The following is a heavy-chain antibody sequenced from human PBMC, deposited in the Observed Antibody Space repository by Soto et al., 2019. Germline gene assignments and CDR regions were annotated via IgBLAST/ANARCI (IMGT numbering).Heavy chain of an antibody. CDR2: IIPILGIA. Sequence: QVQLVQSGAEVKKPGSSVKVSCKASGGTFSSYTISWVRQAPGQGLEWMGRIIPILGIANYAQKFQGRVTXTXDXXPSTAYMELRSRRSEDTAVYYCAGGRELRVYYFDYWGQGTLVTVSS. CDR1: GGTFSSYT. D-gene: IGHD1-26*01. CDR3: AGGRELRVYYFDY. V-gene: IGHV1-69*02. J-gene: IGHJ4*02.